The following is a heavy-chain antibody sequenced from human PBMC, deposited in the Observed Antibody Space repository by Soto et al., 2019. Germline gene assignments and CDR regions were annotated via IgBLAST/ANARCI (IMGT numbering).Heavy chain of an antibody. D-gene: IGHD2-15*01. CDR2: IIPIFGTA. V-gene: IGHV1-69*13. J-gene: IGHJ6*02. CDR3: AREDCSGGSCYPLYGMDV. Sequence: EASVKVSCKASGGAFSSYAISWVRQAPGQGLEWMGGIIPIFGTANYAQKFQGRVTITADESTSTAYMELSSLRSEDTAVYYCAREDCSGGSCYPLYGMDVWGQGTTVTVSS. CDR1: GGAFSSYA.